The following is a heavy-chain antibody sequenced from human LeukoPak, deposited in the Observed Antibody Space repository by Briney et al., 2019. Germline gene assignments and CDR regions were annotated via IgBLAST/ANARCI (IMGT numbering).Heavy chain of an antibody. CDR3: ARRRRDPKWFDP. V-gene: IGHV4-30-4*01. CDR1: GGSISSGDYY. CDR2: IYYSGST. J-gene: IGHJ5*02. Sequence: SETLSLTCTVSGGSISSGDYYWSWIRQPPGKGLEWIAYIYYSGSTYYNPSLKGRVTISVDTSKNQFSLKLSSVTAADTAVYYCARRRRDPKWFDPWGQGTQVTVSS.